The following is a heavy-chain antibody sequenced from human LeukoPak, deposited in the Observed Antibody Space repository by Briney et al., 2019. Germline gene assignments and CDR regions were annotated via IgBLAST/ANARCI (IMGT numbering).Heavy chain of an antibody. CDR1: GGTFSSYA. CDR3: AREGGFPCSSTSCHDAFDI. Sequence: SVKVSCKASGGTFSSYAISWVRQAPGQGLEWMGGIIPIFGTANYAQKFQGRVMITADESTSTAYMELSSLRSEDTAVYYCAREGGFPCSSTSCHDAFDIWGQGTMVTVSS. V-gene: IGHV1-69*13. CDR2: IIPIFGTA. D-gene: IGHD2-2*01. J-gene: IGHJ3*02.